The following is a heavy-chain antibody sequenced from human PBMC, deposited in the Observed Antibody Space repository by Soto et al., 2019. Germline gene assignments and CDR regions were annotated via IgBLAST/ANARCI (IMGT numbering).Heavy chain of an antibody. Sequence: QVQLVQSGAEVKKPGASVKVSCKASGYTFTGYYMHWVRQAPGQGLEWMGWINPNSGGTNYAQKFQVWVTMTRDTSISTAYMELSRLRSDDTAVYYCARAEAIAEAGTYYYYGMDVWGQGTTVTVSS. CDR3: ARAEAIAEAGTYYYYGMDV. CDR1: GYTFTGYY. CDR2: INPNSGGT. D-gene: IGHD6-19*01. V-gene: IGHV1-2*04. J-gene: IGHJ6*02.